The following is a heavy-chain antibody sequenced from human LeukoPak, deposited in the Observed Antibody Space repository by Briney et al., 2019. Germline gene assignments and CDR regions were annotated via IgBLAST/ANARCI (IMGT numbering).Heavy chain of an antibody. V-gene: IGHV1-2*06. CDR3: ARGDIVVADVLGP. J-gene: IGHJ5*02. D-gene: IGHD2-2*01. Sequence: ASVKVSCKASGYTFTDYYLHWVRRAPGQGLEWMGRINPNSGGTNYAQKFQGRVTMTRDTSISTAYMELSRLRSDDTALYYCARGDIVVADVLGPWGQGTLATVSS. CDR1: GYTFTDYY. CDR2: INPNSGGT.